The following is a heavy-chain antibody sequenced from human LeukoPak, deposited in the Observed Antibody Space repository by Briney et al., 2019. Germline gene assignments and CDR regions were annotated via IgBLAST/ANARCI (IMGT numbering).Heavy chain of an antibody. Sequence: ASVRVSCKSSGYTFTDYFINWVRQAPGQGGEWMGWIKPNSGATKYAQKFQGRVSITRDTSINTAYMDLTNLRSDDTAIFYCARVKKLMPELEFWGQGTLVTASS. CDR3: ARVKKLMPELEF. J-gene: IGHJ4*02. D-gene: IGHD2-2*01. V-gene: IGHV1-2*02. CDR1: GYTFTDYF. CDR2: IKPNSGAT.